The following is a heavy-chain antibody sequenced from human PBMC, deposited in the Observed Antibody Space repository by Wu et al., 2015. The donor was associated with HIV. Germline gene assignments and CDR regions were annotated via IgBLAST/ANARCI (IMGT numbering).Heavy chain of an antibody. V-gene: IGHV1-18*01. CDR2: ISAHNGNT. Sequence: QVQLVQSGAEVKKPGASVRVSCKASGYTFTNYGIGWVRQAPGQGLEWMGWISAHNGNTNYAQKLQGRVTMTTDTSASTAYMDLRSLRSDDTAVYYCARVGYDSSGYYLAAYFDLWGRGTLVTVSS. CDR3: ARVGYDSSGYYLAAYFDL. CDR1: GYTFTNYG. D-gene: IGHD3-22*01. J-gene: IGHJ2*01.